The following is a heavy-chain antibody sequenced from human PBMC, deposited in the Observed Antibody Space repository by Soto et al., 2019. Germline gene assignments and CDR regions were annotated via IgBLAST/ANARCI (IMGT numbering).Heavy chain of an antibody. CDR3: AKLIAAAVVYYYYGMDV. J-gene: IGHJ6*02. CDR2: ISGSGGST. V-gene: IGHV3-23*01. Sequence: GGSLKLSCAASGFTFSSYAVSWVRQAPGKGLEWVSDISGSGGSTYYADSVQGRFTISRDNSKNTLYLQMNSLRAEDTAVYYCAKLIAAAVVYYYYGMDVWGQGTTVTVSS. D-gene: IGHD6-13*01. CDR1: GFTFSSYA.